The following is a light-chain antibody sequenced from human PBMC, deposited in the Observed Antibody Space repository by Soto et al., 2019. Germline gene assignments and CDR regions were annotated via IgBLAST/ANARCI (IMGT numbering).Light chain of an antibody. J-gene: IGLJ2*01. V-gene: IGLV2-14*03. CDR2: DVT. Sequence: QSALTQPASVSGSPGQSITISCAGTSSDVGESNCVSWYQQHPGKAPRLIIYDVTYRSSGLSSRFSGSKSGNMASLTISGLQAEDEADYYCSSYPSTGTVIFGGRTKLTVL. CDR3: SSYPSTGTVI. CDR1: SSDVGESNC.